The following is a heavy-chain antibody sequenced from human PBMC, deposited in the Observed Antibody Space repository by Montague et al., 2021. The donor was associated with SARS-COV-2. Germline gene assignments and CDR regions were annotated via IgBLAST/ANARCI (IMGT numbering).Heavy chain of an antibody. D-gene: IGHD1-1*01. CDR2: IWYDGSNS. J-gene: IGHJ4*02. Sequence: SLRLSCAASGFSFSDYAMHWVRQAPGLALEWVAVIWYDGSNSYYADSVKGRFTISRDNSKNAVYLQMNSLTADDTAIYYCAREKKEVQMEYWGLGTLVTVSS. V-gene: IGHV3-33*01. CDR3: AREKKEVQMEY. CDR1: GFSFSDYA.